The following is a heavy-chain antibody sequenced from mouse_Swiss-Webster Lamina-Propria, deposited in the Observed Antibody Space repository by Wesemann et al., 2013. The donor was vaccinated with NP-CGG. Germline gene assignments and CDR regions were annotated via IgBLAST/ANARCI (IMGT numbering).Heavy chain of an antibody. J-gene: IGHJ3*01. Sequence: TGVSVKISCKGSGYTFTDYAMHWVKQSHAKSLEWIGVISTYYGDASYNQKFKGKATMTVDKSSSTAYMELARLTSEDSAIYYCAVYYGYPFAYWGQGTLVTVSA. D-gene: IGHD2-2*01. CDR2: ISTYYGDA. CDR3: AVYYGYPFAY. CDR1: GYTFTDYA. V-gene: IGHV1S137*01.